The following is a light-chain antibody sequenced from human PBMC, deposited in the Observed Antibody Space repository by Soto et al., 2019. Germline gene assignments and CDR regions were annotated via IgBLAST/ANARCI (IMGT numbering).Light chain of an antibody. Sequence: QSVLTRPASVSGSPGQSITISCTETSSDFGTYNLVSWYQQNPGKAPKLMIYEVTKRPSGVSNRFSGSQSGNTASLTISGLQAEDEADYYCCSYVHSNTLVFGGGTKLTVL. CDR2: EVT. CDR1: SSDFGTYNL. V-gene: IGLV2-23*02. CDR3: CSYVHSNTLV. J-gene: IGLJ3*02.